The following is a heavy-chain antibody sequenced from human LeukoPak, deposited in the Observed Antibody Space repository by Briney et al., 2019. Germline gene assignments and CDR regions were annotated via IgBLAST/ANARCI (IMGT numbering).Heavy chain of an antibody. CDR3: AKGSYYDSSGSFYFDY. Sequence: GRSLRLSCAASGFTFSSYGMHWVRQAPGKGLEWVAVISYDGSNKYYADSVKGRFTISRDNSKNTLYVQVNSLGTEDTAAYYCAKGSYYDSSGSFYFDYWGQGTLVTVSS. V-gene: IGHV3-30*18. CDR1: GFTFSSYG. J-gene: IGHJ4*02. D-gene: IGHD3-22*01. CDR2: ISYDGSNK.